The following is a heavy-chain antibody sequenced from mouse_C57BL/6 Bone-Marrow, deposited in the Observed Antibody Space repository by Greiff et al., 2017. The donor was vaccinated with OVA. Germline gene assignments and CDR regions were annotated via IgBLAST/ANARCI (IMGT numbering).Heavy chain of an antibody. CDR3: TRYDYGNYVDY. D-gene: IGHD2-1*01. CDR1: GYTFTSSW. Sequence: VHVKQSGTVLARPGASVKMSCKTSGYTFTSSWMHWVKQRPGQGLEWIGAIYPGNSDTSYNQKFKGKAKLTAVTSASTAYMELSSLTNEDSAVYYCTRYDYGNYVDYWGQGTTLTVSS. J-gene: IGHJ2*01. CDR2: IYPGNSDT. V-gene: IGHV1-5*01.